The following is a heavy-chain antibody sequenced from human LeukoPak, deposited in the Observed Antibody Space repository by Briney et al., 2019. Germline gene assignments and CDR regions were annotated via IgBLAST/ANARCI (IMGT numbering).Heavy chain of an antibody. D-gene: IGHD6-19*01. Sequence: ASVKVSCKASGGTFSSYAISWVRQAPGQGLEWMGWMNPNSGNTGYAQKFQGRVTMTRNTSISTAYMELSSLRSEDTAVYYCARGRRRAVAANWFDPWGQGTLVTVSS. V-gene: IGHV1-8*02. CDR2: MNPNSGNT. CDR3: ARGRRRAVAANWFDP. CDR1: GGTFSSYA. J-gene: IGHJ5*02.